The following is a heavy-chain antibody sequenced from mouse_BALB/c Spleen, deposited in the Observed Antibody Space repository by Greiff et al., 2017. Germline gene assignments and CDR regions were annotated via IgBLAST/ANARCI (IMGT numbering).Heavy chain of an antibody. CDR1: GFTFSSYT. V-gene: IGHV5-6-4*01. J-gene: IGHJ2*01. D-gene: IGHD1-1*01. CDR2: ISSGGSYT. Sequence: EVQGVESGGGLVKPGGSLKLSCAASGFTFSSYTMSWVRQTPEKRLEWVATISSGGSYTYYPDSVKGRFTISRDNAKNTLYLQMSSLKSEDTAMYYCTRDVGSSCFDYWGQGTTLTVSS. CDR3: TRDVGSSCFDY.